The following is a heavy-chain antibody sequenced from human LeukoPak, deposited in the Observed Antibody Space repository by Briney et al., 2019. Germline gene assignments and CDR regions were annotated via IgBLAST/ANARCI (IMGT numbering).Heavy chain of an antibody. J-gene: IGHJ3*02. Sequence: GGSLRLSCAASGFTFSSYGMHWVRQAPGKGLEWVAFIRYDGSNKYYADSVKGRFTISRDNSKNTLYLQMNSLRAEDTAVYYCAKDRITIFGVVIADAFDIWGQETMVTVSS. D-gene: IGHD3-3*01. V-gene: IGHV3-30*02. CDR3: AKDRITIFGVVIADAFDI. CDR1: GFTFSSYG. CDR2: IRYDGSNK.